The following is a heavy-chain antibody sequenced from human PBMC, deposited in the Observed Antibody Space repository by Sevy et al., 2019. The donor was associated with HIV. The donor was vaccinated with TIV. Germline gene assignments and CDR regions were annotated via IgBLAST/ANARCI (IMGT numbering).Heavy chain of an antibody. CDR2: ISFSNNYI. CDR3: ARPYGSGSWEAFDL. CDR1: GFTFNSYT. Sequence: GGSLRLSCTASGFTFNSYTMNWVRQAPGKGLEWVSSISFSNNYIYYEDSVKGRFTISRDNARNSLFLQMNSLRVEDTALYYCARPYGSGSWEAFDLWGRGTLVTVSS. D-gene: IGHD3-10*01. V-gene: IGHV3-21*01. J-gene: IGHJ3*01.